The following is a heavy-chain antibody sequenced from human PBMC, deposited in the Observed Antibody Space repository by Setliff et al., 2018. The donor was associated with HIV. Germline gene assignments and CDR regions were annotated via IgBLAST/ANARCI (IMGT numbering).Heavy chain of an antibody. J-gene: IGHJ5*02. V-gene: IGHV1-18*01. CDR3: ARMGSGWFIGLDP. CDR2: IGASNGDT. CDR1: GYIFTSYL. D-gene: IGHD6-19*01. Sequence: GASVKVSCKASGYIFTSYLISWVRQAPGHGLEWMGWIGASNGDTNYAQKFQGRVTMTTDTSTTTAYMELKSLRSDDTAVYYCARMGSGWFIGLDPWGQGSLVTVSS.